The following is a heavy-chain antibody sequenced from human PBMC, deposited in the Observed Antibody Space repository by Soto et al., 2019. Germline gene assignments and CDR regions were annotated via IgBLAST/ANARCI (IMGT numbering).Heavy chain of an antibody. Sequence: SETLSLTCTVSGGSISSYYWSWIRQPPGKGLEWIGYIYYSGSTNYNPSLKSRVTISVDTSKNQFSLKLSSVTAADTAVYYCARAIDYGGYTGVHYFDYWGQGTLVTVSS. J-gene: IGHJ4*02. D-gene: IGHD4-17*01. CDR2: IYYSGST. V-gene: IGHV4-59*01. CDR1: GGSISSYY. CDR3: ARAIDYGGYTGVHYFDY.